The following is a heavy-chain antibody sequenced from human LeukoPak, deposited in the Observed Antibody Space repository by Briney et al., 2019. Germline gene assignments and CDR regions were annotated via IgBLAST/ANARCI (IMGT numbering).Heavy chain of an antibody. Sequence: NPSETLSLTCAVYSESFIGYYWSWIRQPPGKGLEWIGEINHSGSTNYNPSLKSRVTISIDTSKNQFSLKLNSVPAADTAVYYCAIHPDLDSLRRKYYFDYWGQGTPVTVSS. D-gene: IGHD3/OR15-3a*01. J-gene: IGHJ4*02. CDR3: AIHPDLDSLRRKYYFDY. CDR2: INHSGST. V-gene: IGHV4-34*01. CDR1: SESFIGYY.